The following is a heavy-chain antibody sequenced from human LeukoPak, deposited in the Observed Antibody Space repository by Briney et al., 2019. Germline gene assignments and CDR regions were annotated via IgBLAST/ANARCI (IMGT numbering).Heavy chain of an antibody. CDR2: IYYSGST. D-gene: IGHD1-14*01. V-gene: IGHV4-39*07. CDR3: ARGPPSEEAFDI. CDR1: GGSISTSNYY. J-gene: IGHJ3*02. Sequence: PSETLSLTCTVSGGSISTSNYYWGWIRQPPGKGLEWIGSIYYSGSTYYNPSLKSRVTISVDTSKNQFSLKLSSVTAADTAVYYCARGPPSEEAFDIWGQGTMVTVSS.